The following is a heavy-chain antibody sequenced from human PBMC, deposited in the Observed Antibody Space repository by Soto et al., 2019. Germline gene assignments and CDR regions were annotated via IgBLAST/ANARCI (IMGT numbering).Heavy chain of an antibody. J-gene: IGHJ5*01. CDR3: ARGRYCLTGRCFPNWFDS. CDR1: GDSISTVDYF. CDR2: IYKSATT. V-gene: IGHV4-30-4*01. Sequence: LSLTCSVSGDSISTVDYFWAWIRQPPGQALEYIGYIYKSATTYYNPSFEGRVAISLDTSKSHFSLNVTSVTAADTAVYFCARGRYCLTGRCFPNWFDSWGQGTLVTVSS. D-gene: IGHD2-15*01.